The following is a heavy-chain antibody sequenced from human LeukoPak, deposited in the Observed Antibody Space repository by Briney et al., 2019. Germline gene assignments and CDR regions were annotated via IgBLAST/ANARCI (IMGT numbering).Heavy chain of an antibody. CDR1: GGTFSSYA. CDR3: AILRSSSSSGGDYYYYYMDA. V-gene: IGHV1-69*05. CDR2: IIPIFGTA. J-gene: IGHJ6*03. D-gene: IGHD6-6*01. Sequence: GASVKVSCKASGGTFSSYAISWVRQAPGQGLEWMGGIIPIFGTANYAQKFQGRVTITTDESTSTAYMELSSLRSEDTAVYYCAILRSSSSSGGDYYYYYMDAWGKGTTVTVSS.